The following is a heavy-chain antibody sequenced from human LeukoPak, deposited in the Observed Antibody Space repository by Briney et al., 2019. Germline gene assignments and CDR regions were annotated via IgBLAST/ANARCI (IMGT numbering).Heavy chain of an antibody. CDR3: AKSSYYDSSGYYREYYFDY. CDR2: IKPDGTTK. CDR1: GFPFSSYS. V-gene: IGHV3-7*03. J-gene: IGHJ4*02. Sequence: PGGSLRLSCAASGFPFSSYSMTWVRQAPGKGLEWVANIKPDGTTKFYVDSVKGRFTISRDDALNSLYLQMNSLRDEDTAVYYCAKSSYYDSSGYYREYYFDYWGQGTLVTVSS. D-gene: IGHD3-22*01.